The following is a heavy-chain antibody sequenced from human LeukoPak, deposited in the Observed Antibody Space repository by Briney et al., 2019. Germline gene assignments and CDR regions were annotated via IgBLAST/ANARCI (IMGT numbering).Heavy chain of an antibody. J-gene: IGHJ4*02. CDR1: GFPFSSYS. D-gene: IGHD3-10*01. CDR3: ARSVWFGEPGPY. CDR2: ISSSSSTI. V-gene: IGHV3-48*01. Sequence: GGSLRLSCAASGFPFSSYSMNWVRQAPGKRLEWVSYISSSSSTIYYADSVKGRFTISRDNAKNSLYLQMNSLRAADTAVYYCARSVWFGEPGPYWGQGTLVTVSS.